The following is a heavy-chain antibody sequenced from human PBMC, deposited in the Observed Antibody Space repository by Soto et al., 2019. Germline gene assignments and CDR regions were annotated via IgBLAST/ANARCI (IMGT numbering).Heavy chain of an antibody. V-gene: IGHV3-7*04. D-gene: IGHD3-16*02. CDR3: ARGAFPTWGSYPLDY. Sequence: EVQLVESGGGLVQPGGSLRLSCAASGFTFSRYWMSWVRQAPGKGLEGVATIKQDGSEENCVDSGMGRFTISRDNAKSSLYLQMTSLRAGDTAVYYCARGAFPTWGSYPLDYWGQGTLVTVSS. CDR1: GFTFSRYW. J-gene: IGHJ4*02. CDR2: IKQDGSEE.